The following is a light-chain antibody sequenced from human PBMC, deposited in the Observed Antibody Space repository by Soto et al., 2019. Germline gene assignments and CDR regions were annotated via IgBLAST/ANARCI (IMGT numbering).Light chain of an antibody. CDR1: SGHSTYA. CDR3: QTWGTGIVI. J-gene: IGLJ2*01. V-gene: IGLV4-69*01. CDR2: LNSDGSH. Sequence: QPVLTQSPSASASLGASVKLTCTLSSGHSTYAIAWHQQQPEKGPRFLMKLNSDGSHNRGDGIPDRFSGSSSGAGRYLSIAGLQSEDEAEYYCQTWGTGIVILGGGTKLTVL.